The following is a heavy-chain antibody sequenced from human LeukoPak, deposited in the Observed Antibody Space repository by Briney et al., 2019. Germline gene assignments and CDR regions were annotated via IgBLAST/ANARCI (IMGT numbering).Heavy chain of an antibody. Sequence: SETLSLTCAVYGGSFSGYYWSWIRQPPGKGLEWIGQINHSGSTNYNPSLKSRVTISVDTSKNQFSLKLSSVTAADTAVYYCARVIKDLRESLRSDWFDPWGQGTLVPVSS. CDR1: GGSFSGYY. CDR2: INHSGST. J-gene: IGHJ5*02. D-gene: IGHD3-10*01. V-gene: IGHV4-34*01. CDR3: ARVIKDLRESLRSDWFDP.